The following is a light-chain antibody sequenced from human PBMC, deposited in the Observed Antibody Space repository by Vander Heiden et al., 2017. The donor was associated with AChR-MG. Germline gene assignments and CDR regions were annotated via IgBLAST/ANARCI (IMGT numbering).Light chain of an antibody. J-gene: IGLJ2*01. V-gene: IGLV2-23*01. Sequence: QSALTQPASVSGSPGQSITISCTGTSSDVGSYNLVSWYQQHPGKAPKLMIYEGSKRPSGVSNRFSGSKSGNTASLTISGLQAEDEADYYYCSYAGSREVVFGGGTKLTVL. CDR2: EGS. CDR1: SSDVGSYNL. CDR3: CSYAGSREVV.